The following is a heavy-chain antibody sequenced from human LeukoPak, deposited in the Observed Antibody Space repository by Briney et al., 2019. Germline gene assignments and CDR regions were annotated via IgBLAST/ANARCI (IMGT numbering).Heavy chain of an antibody. Sequence: GSVKVSCKASGYTFSSYDIIWVRQATGQGLEWMGWMHPNSGATGFAQKFQGRVTMTRNTSIRTVYMELSSLRSEDTAVYYCARGIQMDVWGQGTTVTVSS. V-gene: IGHV1-8*01. J-gene: IGHJ6*02. CDR2: MHPNSGAT. CDR3: ARGIQMDV. CDR1: GYTFSSYD.